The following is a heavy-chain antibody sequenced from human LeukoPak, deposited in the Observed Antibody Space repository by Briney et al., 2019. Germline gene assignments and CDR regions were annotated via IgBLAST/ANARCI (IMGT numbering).Heavy chain of an antibody. V-gene: IGHV3-30*03. Sequence: GGSLRLSCAASGFTFSSYGMHWVRQAPGKGLEWVAVISYDGSNKYYADSVKGRFTISRDNSKNTLYLQMNSLGAEDTAVYYCATEGVAAAGKAIDYWGQGTLVTVSS. CDR3: ATEGVAAAGKAIDY. CDR1: GFTFSSYG. D-gene: IGHD6-13*01. J-gene: IGHJ4*02. CDR2: ISYDGSNK.